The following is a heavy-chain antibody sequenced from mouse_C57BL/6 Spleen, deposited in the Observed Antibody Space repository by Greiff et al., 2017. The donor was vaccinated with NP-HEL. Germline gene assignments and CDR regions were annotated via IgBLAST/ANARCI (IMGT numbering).Heavy chain of an antibody. J-gene: IGHJ2*01. V-gene: IGHV1-69*01. D-gene: IGHD1-2*01. CDR2: IDPSDSYT. Sequence: VKLQESGAELVMPGASVKLSCKASGYTFTSYWMHWVKQRPGQGLEWIGEIDPSDSYTNYNQKFKGKSTLTVDKSSSTAYMQLSSLTSEDSAVYYCARSPHYYGVDYWGQGTTLTVSS. CDR3: ARSPHYYGVDY. CDR1: GYTFTSYW.